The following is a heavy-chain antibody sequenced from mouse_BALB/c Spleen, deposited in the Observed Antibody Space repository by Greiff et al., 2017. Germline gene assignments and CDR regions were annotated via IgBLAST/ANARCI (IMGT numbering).Heavy chain of an antibody. CDR3: ARYYYGSSYLDY. V-gene: IGHV7-3*02. CDR2: IRNKANGYTT. J-gene: IGHJ2*01. D-gene: IGHD1-1*01. Sequence: EVHLVESGGGLVQPGGSLRLSCATSGFTFTDYYMSWVRQPPGKALEWLGFIRNKANGYTTEYSASVKGRFTISRDNSQSILYLQMNTLRAEDSATYYCARYYYGSSYLDYWGQGTTLTVSS. CDR1: GFTFTDYY.